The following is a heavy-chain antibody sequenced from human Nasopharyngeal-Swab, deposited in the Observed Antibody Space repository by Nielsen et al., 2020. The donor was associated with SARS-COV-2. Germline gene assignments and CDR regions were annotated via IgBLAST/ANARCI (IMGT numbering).Heavy chain of an antibody. J-gene: IGHJ6*02. CDR3: ARNEHSSSWYEGDYYYGMDV. CDR1: GYTLTELS. Sequence: ASVKVSCKVSGYTLTELSMHWVRQAPGQGLEWMGWISAYNGNTNYAQKLQGRVTMTTDTSTSTAYMELRSLRSDDTAVYYCARNEHSSSWYEGDYYYGMDVWGQGTTVTVSS. D-gene: IGHD6-13*01. CDR2: ISAYNGNT. V-gene: IGHV1-18*01.